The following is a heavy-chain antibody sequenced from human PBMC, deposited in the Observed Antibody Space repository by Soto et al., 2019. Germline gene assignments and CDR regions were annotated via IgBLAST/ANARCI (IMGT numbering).Heavy chain of an antibody. J-gene: IGHJ5*02. CDR3: QGIAAAGTRRWFDP. D-gene: IGHD6-13*01. CDR1: GGSISSGGYS. V-gene: IGHV4-30-2*01. Sequence: QLQLQESGSGLVKPSQTLSLTCAVSGGSISSGGYSWSWIRQPPGKGLEWIGYIYHSGSTYYNPSLKSRVTISVDRSKNQFSLKLSSVTAADTAVYYCQGIAAAGTRRWFDPWGQGTLVTVSS. CDR2: IYHSGST.